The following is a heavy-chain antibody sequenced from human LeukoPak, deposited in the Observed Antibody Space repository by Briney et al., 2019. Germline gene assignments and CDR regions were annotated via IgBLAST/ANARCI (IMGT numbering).Heavy chain of an antibody. V-gene: IGHV3-23*01. CDR2: ISGSGGST. CDR1: GFTFSSYA. J-gene: IGHJ4*02. Sequence: PGGSLRLSCAASGFTFSSYAMSWVRQAPGKGLEWVSAISGSGGSTYYADSVKGRFTISRDNSKNTLYLQMNSLRAEDTAVYYCAKDQYYYDSSGRPDLGYWGQGTLVTVSS. CDR3: AKDQYYYDSSGRPDLGY. D-gene: IGHD3-22*01.